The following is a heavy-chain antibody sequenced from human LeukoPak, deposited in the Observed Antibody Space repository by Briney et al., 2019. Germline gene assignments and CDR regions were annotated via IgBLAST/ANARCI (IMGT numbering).Heavy chain of an antibody. V-gene: IGHV4-4*07. CDR1: GGSISSYY. D-gene: IGHD6-19*01. CDR2: IYTSGST. CDR3: ARRYSSGWLDS. J-gene: IGHJ4*02. Sequence: SSETLSLTCTVSGGSISSYYWSWIRRPAGKGLEWIGRIYTSGSTNYNPSLKSRVTMSVDTSKNQFSLKLSSVTAADTAVYYCARRYSSGWLDSWGQGTLVTVSS.